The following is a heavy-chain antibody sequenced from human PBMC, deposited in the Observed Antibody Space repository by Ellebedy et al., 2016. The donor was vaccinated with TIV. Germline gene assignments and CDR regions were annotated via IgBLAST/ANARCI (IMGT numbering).Heavy chain of an antibody. CDR2: IRYDGSNK. CDR1: GFTFSNFG. D-gene: IGHD4-17*01. J-gene: IGHJ4*02. Sequence: GESLKISCAASGFTFSNFGMHWVRQAPGKGLEWVAFIRYDGSNKYYADSVKGRFTISRDNSKSTLFLYMNNLRAEDTAVYYCAKFPSVTTPGVDFWGQGTLVIVSS. CDR3: AKFPSVTTPGVDF. V-gene: IGHV3-30*02.